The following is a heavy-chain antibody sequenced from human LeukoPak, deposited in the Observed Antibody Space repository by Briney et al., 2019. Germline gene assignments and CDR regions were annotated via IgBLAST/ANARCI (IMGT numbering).Heavy chain of an antibody. J-gene: IGHJ3*02. Sequence: SEALSLTCTVAGCSISSYYWSWIRQPPEKGLEWIGYIYYSGSTNYNPSLKSRVTMSVDTSKNQFSLKLNSVTAADTAVYYCARQGFSVGSNYYFAFDIWGQGTMVTVSS. V-gene: IGHV4-59*08. CDR1: GCSISSYY. CDR2: IYYSGST. D-gene: IGHD2-21*01. CDR3: ARQGFSVGSNYYFAFDI.